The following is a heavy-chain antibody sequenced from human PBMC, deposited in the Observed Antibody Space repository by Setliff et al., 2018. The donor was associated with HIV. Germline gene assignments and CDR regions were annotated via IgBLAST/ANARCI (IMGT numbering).Heavy chain of an antibody. J-gene: IGHJ5*02. CDR1: GGSLSGYY. Sequence: PSETLSLTCAVYGGSLSGYYWSWIRQPPGKGLEWIGEIHYSGRTYYTPSLRSRVTISVDTSKNQSSLKLSSVTAADTAVYYCTRHPPNLDWLDPWGQGTLVTVSS. CDR3: TRHPPNLDWLDP. V-gene: IGHV4-34*01. CDR2: IHYSGRT.